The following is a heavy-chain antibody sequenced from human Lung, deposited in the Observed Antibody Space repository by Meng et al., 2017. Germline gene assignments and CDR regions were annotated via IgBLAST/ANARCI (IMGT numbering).Heavy chain of an antibody. Sequence: ASVKVSCKASGYTFTSYSLIWVRQAPGRGLEWMGWISTYDNKTNYAQNVEARVTMTTDTSSNTAYMELSSLRSDDTAVYYCAREMRPHAMLRGVIPCDVWGQGTLVTVSS. CDR3: AREMRPHAMLRGVIPCDV. CDR1: GYTFTSYS. CDR2: ISTYDNKT. J-gene: IGHJ4*02. D-gene: IGHD3-10*01. V-gene: IGHV1-18*01.